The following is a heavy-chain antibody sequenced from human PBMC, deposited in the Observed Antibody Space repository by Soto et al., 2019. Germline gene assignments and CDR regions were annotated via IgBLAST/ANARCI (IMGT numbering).Heavy chain of an antibody. CDR1: GFTFSGSA. CDR2: IRSKANSYAT. CDR3: XXXXXXXXXXXXXXFDY. Sequence: ESGGGLVQPGGSLKLSCAASGFTFSGSAMHWVRQASGKGLEWVGRIRSKANSYATAXXASVKGRFTISRDDSKNTAYLXXXXXXXXXXXXXXXXXXXXXXXXXXXXXFDYWGQGTLVTVSS. V-gene: IGHV3-73*01. J-gene: IGHJ4*02.